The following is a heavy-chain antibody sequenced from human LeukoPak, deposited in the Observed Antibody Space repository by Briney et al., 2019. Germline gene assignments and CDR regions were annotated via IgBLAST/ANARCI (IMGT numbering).Heavy chain of an antibody. CDR3: ARDKGKYGGNDFICDY. D-gene: IGHD5-12*01. Sequence: ASVKVSCKASGYTFTDQYMYWVRQAPGQGLEWIGWINPNSGGTNFAQKFQGRVTMTRDTSISAAYMELSSLRSDDTAVYYCARDKGKYGGNDFICDYWGQGTLVTVSS. CDR2: INPNSGGT. V-gene: IGHV1-2*02. J-gene: IGHJ4*02. CDR1: GYTFTDQY.